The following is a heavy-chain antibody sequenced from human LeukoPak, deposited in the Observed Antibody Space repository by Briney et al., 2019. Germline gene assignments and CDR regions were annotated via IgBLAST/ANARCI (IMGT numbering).Heavy chain of an antibody. V-gene: IGHV4-34*01. CDR3: AMNDYGSGSDRDY. CDR1: GGSFSGYY. Sequence: SETLSLTCAVYGGSFSGYYWSWIRQPPGKGLEWIGEINHSGSTHYNPSLKSRVTISVDTSNNQFSLNLSSVTAADTAVYYCAMNDYGSGSDRDYWGQGTLVTVSS. D-gene: IGHD3-10*01. CDR2: INHSGST. J-gene: IGHJ4*02.